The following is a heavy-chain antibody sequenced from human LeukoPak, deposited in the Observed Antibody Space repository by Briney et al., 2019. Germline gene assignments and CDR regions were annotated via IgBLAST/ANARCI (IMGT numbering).Heavy chain of an antibody. CDR3: AKVKHCSSTSCYAADY. CDR2: ISSRSSYI. D-gene: IGHD2-2*01. V-gene: IGHV3-21*04. CDR1: GFTFSSYS. Sequence: GGSLRLSCAASGFTFSSYSMTWVRQAPGKGLEWVSSISSRSSYIYYADSVKGRFTISRDNAKNSVYLQMNSLRAEDTAVYYCAKVKHCSSTSCYAADYWGQGTLVTVSS. J-gene: IGHJ4*02.